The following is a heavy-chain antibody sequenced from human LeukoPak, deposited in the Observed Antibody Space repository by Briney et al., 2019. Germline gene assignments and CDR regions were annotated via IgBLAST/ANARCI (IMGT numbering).Heavy chain of an antibody. V-gene: IGHV3-11*04. CDR1: GFTFSDYY. CDR3: ARGYHSSSWYDIFDY. J-gene: IGHJ4*02. D-gene: IGHD6-13*01. CDR2: ISSSGSTI. Sequence: GGSLRLSCAASGFTFSDYYMSWIRQAPGKGLEWGSYISSSGSTIYYADSVKGRFTISRDNAKNSLYLQMNSLRAEDTAVYYCARGYHSSSWYDIFDYWGQGTLGTVSS.